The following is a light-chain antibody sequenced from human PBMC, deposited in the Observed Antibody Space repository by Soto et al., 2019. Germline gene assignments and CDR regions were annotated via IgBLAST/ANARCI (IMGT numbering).Light chain of an antibody. J-gene: IGKJ1*01. CDR2: SAS. CDR3: HQYGSSPRT. V-gene: IGKV3-20*01. Sequence: EIVLTQSPGTLSLSPGDRATLSCRASQSVSSNFLAWYQQKPGQAPRLLIYSASIRATGIPDRFSGSGSGTDFTLTIRRLELEDFAMYFCHQYGSSPRTFGQGTKVEIK. CDR1: QSVSSNF.